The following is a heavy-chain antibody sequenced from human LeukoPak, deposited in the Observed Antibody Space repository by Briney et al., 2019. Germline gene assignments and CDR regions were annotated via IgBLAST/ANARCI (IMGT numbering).Heavy chain of an antibody. CDR3: ARGSAGDSSGYYDY. V-gene: IGHV4-34*01. J-gene: IGHJ4*02. CDR1: GASFSGYY. D-gene: IGHD3-22*01. CDR2: INHSGST. Sequence: PSETLSLTCAVYGASFSGYYWNWIHQPPGKGLEWIGEINHSGSTNYNPSLKNRVTISLDTSKNQFSLKLSSVTAADTAVYYCARGSAGDSSGYYDYWGQGTLVTVSS.